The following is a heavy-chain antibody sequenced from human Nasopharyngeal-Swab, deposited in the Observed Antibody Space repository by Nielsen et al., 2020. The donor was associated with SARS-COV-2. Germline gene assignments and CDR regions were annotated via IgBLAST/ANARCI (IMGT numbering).Heavy chain of an antibody. CDR3: ARMGRLDY. Sequence: SETLSLTCTVSGGSLTYYQWTWIRQFPGKGLEWIGYIYESGSTLYNPSLESRVTTSLDTSKKQFSLRLTSVTAADTAVYFCARMGRLDYWGQGTLVTVSS. CDR2: IYESGST. CDR1: GGSLTYYQ. V-gene: IGHV4-59*13. D-gene: IGHD3-16*01. J-gene: IGHJ4*02.